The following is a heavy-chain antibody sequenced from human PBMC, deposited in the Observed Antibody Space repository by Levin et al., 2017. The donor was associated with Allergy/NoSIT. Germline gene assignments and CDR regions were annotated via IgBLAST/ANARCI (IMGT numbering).Heavy chain of an antibody. J-gene: IGHJ3*02. CDR1: GFTFSNYA. D-gene: IGHD2-8*02. V-gene: IGHV3-30-3*01. CDR2: ISYDGGNK. Sequence: AGGSLRLSCAASGFTFSNYAMHWVRQAPGKGLEWVALISYDGGNKYYADSVKGRFTISRDNSKNTLYLQMNSLRAEDTAVYYCARAKLVPDVFDIWGQGTMVTVSS. CDR3: ARAKLVPDVFDI.